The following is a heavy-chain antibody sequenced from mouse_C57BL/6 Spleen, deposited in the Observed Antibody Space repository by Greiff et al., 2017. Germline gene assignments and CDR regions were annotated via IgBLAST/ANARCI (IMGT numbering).Heavy chain of an antibody. Sequence: EVKLVESGGGLVKPGGSLKLSCAASGFTFSDYGMHWVRQAPEKGLEWVAYISSGSSTIYYADTVKGRFTISRDNAKNTLFLQMTSLRSEDTAMYYCARPTTYYYGSSDGFAYWGQGTLVTVSA. CDR1: GFTFSDYG. CDR3: ARPTTYYYGSSDGFAY. CDR2: ISSGSSTI. D-gene: IGHD1-1*01. J-gene: IGHJ3*01. V-gene: IGHV5-17*01.